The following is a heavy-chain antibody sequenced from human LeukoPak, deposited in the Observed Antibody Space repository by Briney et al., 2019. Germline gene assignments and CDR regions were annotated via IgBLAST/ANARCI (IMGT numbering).Heavy chain of an antibody. CDR2: IWYDGSNK. CDR1: GFTFSSYG. D-gene: IGHD7-27*01. J-gene: IGHJ4*02. CDR3: AKDGGLWVSAHWGDS. Sequence: PGGSLRLSCAASGFTFSSYGMHWVRQAPGKGLEWVAVIWYDGSNKYYADSVKGRFTVSRDDSKNTLYPQMNSLRAEDTAVYYCAKDGGLWVSAHWGDSWGRGTLVTVSS. V-gene: IGHV3-33*06.